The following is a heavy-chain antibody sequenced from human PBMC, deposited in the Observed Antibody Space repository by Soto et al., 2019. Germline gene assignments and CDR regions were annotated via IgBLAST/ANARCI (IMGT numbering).Heavy chain of an antibody. CDR2: ISSSSSTI. J-gene: IGHJ3*02. Sequence: GGSLRLSCAVSGFTFSTYSMNWVRQAPGKGLEWVSYISSSSSTIYYADSVKGRFTISRDNAKNSLYLQMNSLRDEDTAVYYCARDRTYYYGSGSYYNPSFDIWGQGTMVTVSS. CDR3: ARDRTYYYGSGSYYNPSFDI. CDR1: GFTFSTYS. V-gene: IGHV3-48*02. D-gene: IGHD3-10*01.